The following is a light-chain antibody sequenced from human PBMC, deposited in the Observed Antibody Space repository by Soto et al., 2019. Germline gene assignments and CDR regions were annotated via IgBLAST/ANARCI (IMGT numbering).Light chain of an antibody. CDR1: QSISSNY. J-gene: IGKJ1*01. Sequence: EIVLTQSPGTLSLSPGERATLSCRASQSISSNYLAWYQQKPGQAPRLLIYGASNRAAGIPDRLSGSGSETDFTLTISRLEPEDFAVYSCQQYHNSPRTFGQGTKV. CDR2: GAS. CDR3: QQYHNSPRT. V-gene: IGKV3-20*01.